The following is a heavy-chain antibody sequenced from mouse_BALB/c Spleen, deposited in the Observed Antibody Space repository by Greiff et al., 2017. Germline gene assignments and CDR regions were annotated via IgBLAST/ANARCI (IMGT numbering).Heavy chain of an antibody. CDR1: GYAFTNYL. J-gene: IGHJ4*01. CDR3: ARSDYGYDRYYAMDY. Sequence: VQLQQSGAELVRPGTSVKVSCKASGYAFTNYLIEWVKQRPGQGLEWIGVINPGSGGTHYNEKFKGKATLTAAKSSSTAYMQLSSLTSDDSAVYFCARSDYGYDRYYAMDYGGRGTSVTVST. CDR2: INPGSGGT. D-gene: IGHD2-2*01. V-gene: IGHV1-54*01.